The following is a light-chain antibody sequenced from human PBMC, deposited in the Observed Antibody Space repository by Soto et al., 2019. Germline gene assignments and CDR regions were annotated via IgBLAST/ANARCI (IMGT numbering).Light chain of an antibody. CDR3: CSYAETYNVV. V-gene: IGLV2-11*01. J-gene: IGLJ2*01. Sequence: QSALTQPRSVSGSPGQSVTLSCTGTSSDVGGSTYVSWYQHNPGRAPKLLVFDVNKRPSGVPDRFSGSKSGNTASLTISGLQAEDEADYYCCSYAETYNVVFGGGTKLTVL. CDR1: SSDVGGSTY. CDR2: DVN.